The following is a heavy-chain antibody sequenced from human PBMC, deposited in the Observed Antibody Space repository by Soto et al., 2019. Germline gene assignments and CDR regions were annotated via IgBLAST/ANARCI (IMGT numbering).Heavy chain of an antibody. D-gene: IGHD2-2*01. J-gene: IGHJ4*02. V-gene: IGHV5-10-1*01. CDR3: ARLDPVYCSSTSCYGPNIDY. Sequence: GESLKISCKGSGYSFTSYWISWVRQMPGKGLEWMGRIDPSDSYTNYSPSFQGHVTISADKSISTAYLQWSSLKASDTAMYYCARLDPVYCSSTSCYGPNIDYWGQGTLVTVS. CDR1: GYSFTSYW. CDR2: IDPSDSYT.